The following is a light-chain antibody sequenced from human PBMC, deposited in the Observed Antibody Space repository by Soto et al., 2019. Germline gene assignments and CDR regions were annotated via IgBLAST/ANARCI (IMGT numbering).Light chain of an antibody. J-gene: IGKJ5*01. Sequence: IVWAQSPGTLSLSPGERATFACRAIQTVTRNYLAWHQQKPGQTPRLLVYGASSRATGIPDRFSGSGSGTDFRLTISSLEPEDFAVYYCQQRSNWPLITFGQGTRLEIK. CDR2: GAS. CDR1: QTVTRNY. V-gene: IGKV3D-20*02. CDR3: QQRSNWPLIT.